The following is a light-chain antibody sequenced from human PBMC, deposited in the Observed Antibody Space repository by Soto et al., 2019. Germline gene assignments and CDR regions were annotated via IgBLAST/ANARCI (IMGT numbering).Light chain of an antibody. CDR2: DAS. Sequence: AIQLTQSPSSLSASVGDRVTITCRASQGISSALAWYQQKPGKAPKLLIYDASSLESGVPSRFSGSGSGTDFTLTIVSPQHYEFATYYCQQFNRYAITFGQGTRLEIK. V-gene: IGKV1-13*02. CDR1: QGISSA. J-gene: IGKJ5*01. CDR3: QQFNRYAIT.